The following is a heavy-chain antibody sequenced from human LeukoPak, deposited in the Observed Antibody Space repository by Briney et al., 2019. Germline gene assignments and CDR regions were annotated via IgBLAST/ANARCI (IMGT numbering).Heavy chain of an antibody. CDR3: AQGDSWGYYYYYYYGMDV. J-gene: IGHJ6*02. V-gene: IGHV4-30-4*01. CDR2: IYYSGRT. CDR1: GGSISSGDYY. D-gene: IGHD3-22*01. Sequence: SETLSLTCTVSGGSISSGDYYWSWIRQPPGKGLEWNGYIYYSGRTYYNPSLKSRVTISVDTSKNQFSLKLSSVTGADTGVYYCAQGDSWGYYYYYYYGMDVWGQGTTVNVSS.